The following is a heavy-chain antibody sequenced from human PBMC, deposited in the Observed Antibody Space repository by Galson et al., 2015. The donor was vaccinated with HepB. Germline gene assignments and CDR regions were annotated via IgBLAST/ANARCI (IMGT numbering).Heavy chain of an antibody. D-gene: IGHD1-1*01. CDR1: GFTFSSYW. CDR3: PITTGPTF. V-gene: IGHV3-74*01. J-gene: IGHJ4*02. CDR2: INSDGSST. Sequence: SLRLSCAASGFTFSSYWMHRVRQAPGKGLVWVSRINSDGSSTSYADSVKGLFTISRDNAKNPLYLQMNSLRGEDTAVYYSPITTGPTFWGQGTLVSVPS.